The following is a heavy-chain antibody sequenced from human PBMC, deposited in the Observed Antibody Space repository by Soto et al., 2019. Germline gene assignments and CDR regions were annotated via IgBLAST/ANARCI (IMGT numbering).Heavy chain of an antibody. CDR1: GGSISSSNW. Sequence: LTFAVSGGSISSSNWWSWVRQPPGKGLEWIGEIYHSGSTNYNPSLKSRVTISVDKSKNQFSLKLSSVTAADTAVYYCARGTTYYYDSSGYYHHNWFDPWGQGTLVTVSS. CDR2: IYHSGST. J-gene: IGHJ5*02. D-gene: IGHD3-22*01. V-gene: IGHV4-4*02. CDR3: ARGTTYYYDSSGYYHHNWFDP.